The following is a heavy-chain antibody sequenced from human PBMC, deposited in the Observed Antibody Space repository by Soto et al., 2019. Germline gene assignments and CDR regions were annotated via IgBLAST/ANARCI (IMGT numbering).Heavy chain of an antibody. CDR3: ATTPAGSGPNWFDP. Sequence: GASVKVSCKASGYTFTSYAVHWVRQAPGQRLEWMGWINAGNGNTKYSQKFQGRGTITTDTSTSTAYMELSSLRSEDTAVYYCATTPAGSGPNWFDPWGQGTLVTVSS. V-gene: IGHV1-3*01. CDR1: GYTFTSYA. D-gene: IGHD3-10*01. J-gene: IGHJ5*02. CDR2: INAGNGNT.